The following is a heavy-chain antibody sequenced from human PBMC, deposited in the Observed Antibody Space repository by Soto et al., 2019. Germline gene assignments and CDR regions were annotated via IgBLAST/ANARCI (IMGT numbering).Heavy chain of an antibody. CDR2: IYHSGTT. V-gene: IGHV4-38-2*01. D-gene: IGHD6-13*01. CDR3: ARSLLTSSWYAGS. Sequence: KPSETLSLTCVVSGYSISSGYYWGWIRQPPGKGLEWIGSIYHSGTTYYNPSLKSRVTISLDTSRNQFSLKLTSVTAADTAVYYCARSLLTSSWYAGSWGQGTLATV. J-gene: IGHJ5*02. CDR1: GYSISSGYY.